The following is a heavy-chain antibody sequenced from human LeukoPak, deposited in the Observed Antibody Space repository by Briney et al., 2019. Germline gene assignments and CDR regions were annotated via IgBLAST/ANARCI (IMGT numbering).Heavy chain of an antibody. CDR1: GGAIDNYY. J-gene: IGHJ1*01. D-gene: IGHD2-21*02. Sequence: SETLSLTCTVSGGAIDNYYWSCIRQPPGKGLEWIAYVYYSGTINYNPSLESRVTISVDTSKNQFSLRLTSVAAADTAVYYCARHGTAAGPFQLWGQGTLDTVSS. CDR2: VYYSGTI. CDR3: ARHGTAAGPFQL. V-gene: IGHV4-59*08.